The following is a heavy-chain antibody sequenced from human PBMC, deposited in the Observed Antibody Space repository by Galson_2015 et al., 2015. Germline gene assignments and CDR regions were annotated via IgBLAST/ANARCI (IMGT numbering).Heavy chain of an antibody. CDR1: GFNFSAYA. D-gene: IGHD6-13*01. J-gene: IGHJ4*02. CDR2: ISARGDRT. V-gene: IGHV3-23*01. CDR3: VKDMGSSRGYYDS. Sequence: SLRLSCAASGFNFSAYAMSWARHVPEKGLEWVSAISARGDRTFYADSVEGRFTISRDDSKNTLYLQLTNLRGEDSAIYYCVKDMGSSRGYYDSWGQGALVTVSA.